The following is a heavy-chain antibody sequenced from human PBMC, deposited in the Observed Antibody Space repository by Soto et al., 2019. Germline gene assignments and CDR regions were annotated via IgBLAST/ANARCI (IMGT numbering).Heavy chain of an antibody. D-gene: IGHD2-15*01. V-gene: IGHV4-4*02. CDR1: AGSFSSREW. Sequence: QVQLQESGPGLVKPSGTLSLTGAVSAGSFSSREWWGWVRQSPGKGLEWIGETHQSGTTNYNPSLRGRVTISLDKSKNELSPKLNSVTAADTALYYCACNDHYHFDCWGQGTLVTVSS. CDR2: THQSGTT. J-gene: IGHJ4*02. CDR3: ACNDHYHFDC.